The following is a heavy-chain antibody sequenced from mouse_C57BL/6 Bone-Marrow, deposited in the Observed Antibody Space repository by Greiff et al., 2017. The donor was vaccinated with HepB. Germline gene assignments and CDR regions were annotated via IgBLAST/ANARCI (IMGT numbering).Heavy chain of an antibody. CDR1: GYTFTSYW. CDR2: IYPSSGST. CDR3: ARFFITTVVDY. Sequence: VQLQQPGAELVKPGASVKMSCKASGYTFTSYWITWVKQRPGQGLEWIGDIYPSSGSTNYNEKFKSKATLTVDTSSSTAYMQLSSLTSEDSAVYYCARFFITTVVDYWGQGTTLTVSS. D-gene: IGHD1-1*01. J-gene: IGHJ2*01. V-gene: IGHV1-55*01.